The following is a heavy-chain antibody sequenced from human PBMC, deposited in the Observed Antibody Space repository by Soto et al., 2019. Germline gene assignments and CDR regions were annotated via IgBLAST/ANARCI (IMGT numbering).Heavy chain of an antibody. J-gene: IGHJ6*02. CDR1: VDSVSSNSAA. CDR2: TYYRSKWYN. V-gene: IGHV6-1*01. CDR3: ARERAIAALLGGYYYGMDV. Sequence: SQTLSLTCAISVDSVSSNSAAWNWIRQSPSRGLEWLGRTYYRSKWYNDYAVSVKSRITINPDTSKNQFSLQLNSVTPEDTAVYYCARERAIAALLGGYYYGMDVWGQGTTVTVSS. D-gene: IGHD6-13*01.